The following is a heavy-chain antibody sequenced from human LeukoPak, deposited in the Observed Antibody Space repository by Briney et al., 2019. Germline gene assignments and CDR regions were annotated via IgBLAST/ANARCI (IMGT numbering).Heavy chain of an antibody. CDR3: ARDLYCGGDCYNWFDP. D-gene: IGHD2-21*01. Sequence: SVKVSCKASGGTFSSYAISWVRQAPGQGLEWMGRIIPIFGTANYAQKFQGRVTITTDESTSTAYMELSSLRSEDTAVYYCARDLYCGGDCYNWFDPWGQGTLVTVSS. V-gene: IGHV1-69*05. CDR2: IIPIFGTA. CDR1: GGTFSSYA. J-gene: IGHJ5*02.